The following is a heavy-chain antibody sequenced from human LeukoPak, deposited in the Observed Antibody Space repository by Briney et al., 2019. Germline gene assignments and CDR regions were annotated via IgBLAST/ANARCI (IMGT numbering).Heavy chain of an antibody. CDR1: GFSFSNYW. D-gene: IGHD3-16*01. V-gene: IGHV3-7*01. J-gene: IGHJ5*02. Sequence: GGSLRLSCAASGFSFSNYWMNWVRQAPGKELEWVANMKKDGSKIFYVDSVKGRFTIFRDNARNSLYLQMNSLRAEDTAVYYCASHSYGYNHWGQGTLVIVSS. CDR3: ASHSYGYNH. CDR2: MKKDGSKI.